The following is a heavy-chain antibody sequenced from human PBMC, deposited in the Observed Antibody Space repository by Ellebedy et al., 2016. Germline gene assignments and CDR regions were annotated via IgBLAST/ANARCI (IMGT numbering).Heavy chain of an antibody. Sequence: SETLSLXXTVSGDSVSSSSYYWVWIRQPPGKGLEWIGYIYYSGRPNYNPALKSRLTMTVDTSKSQFSLKLTSLTAADSAVYYCARAVGYGDLHAFDIWGRGTMVTVSS. D-gene: IGHD4-17*01. CDR1: GDSVSSSSYY. J-gene: IGHJ3*02. V-gene: IGHV4-30-4*08. CDR2: IYYSGRP. CDR3: ARAVGYGDLHAFDI.